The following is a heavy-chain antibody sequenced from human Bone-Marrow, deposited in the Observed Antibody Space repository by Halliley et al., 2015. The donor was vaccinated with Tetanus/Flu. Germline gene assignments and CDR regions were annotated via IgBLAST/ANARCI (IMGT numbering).Heavy chain of an antibody. D-gene: IGHD3-22*01. J-gene: IGHJ6*02. V-gene: IGHV1-18*01. CDR3: ARDGTSITMKVVNYYGMDV. CDR2: AYNGNT. Sequence: AYNGNTNYAQRFQGRVTMTTDTSTNTVYMELRSLRSDDTAVYYCARDGTSITMKVVNYYGMDVWGQGTPVTVSS.